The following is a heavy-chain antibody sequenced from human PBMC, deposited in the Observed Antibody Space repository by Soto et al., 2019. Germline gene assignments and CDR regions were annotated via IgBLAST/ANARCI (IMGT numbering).Heavy chain of an antibody. CDR1: GGSISSDGNY. V-gene: IGHV4-31*03. Sequence: QVQLQESGPGLVKSSQTLSLTCTVSGGSISSDGNYWSWIRQHPGKGLEWIGYIYYSGSTYYNPSLQRRVIISVDTSKNQFSLKLNSVTAADTAVYYCARARMVRGIIYYYGMDVWGQGTTVTVSS. D-gene: IGHD3-10*01. J-gene: IGHJ6*02. CDR3: ARARMVRGIIYYYGMDV. CDR2: IYYSGST.